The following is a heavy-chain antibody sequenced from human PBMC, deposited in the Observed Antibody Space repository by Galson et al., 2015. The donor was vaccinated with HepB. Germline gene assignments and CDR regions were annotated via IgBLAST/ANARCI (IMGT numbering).Heavy chain of an antibody. Sequence: SLRLSCAASEFTFSGSTIHWVRQASGKGLEWVGRIRSKANSYATTYPESVKGRFTISRDDSKNTAYLQMNSLKTEDTAVYFCTRGLGATREQGTGYMDVWGKGTTVTVSS. CDR3: TRGLGATREQGTGYMDV. CDR2: IRSKANSYAT. J-gene: IGHJ6*03. V-gene: IGHV3-73*01. CDR1: EFTFSGST. D-gene: IGHD1-26*01.